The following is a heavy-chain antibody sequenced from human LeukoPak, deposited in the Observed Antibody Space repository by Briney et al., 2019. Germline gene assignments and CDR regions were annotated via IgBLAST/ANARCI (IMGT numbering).Heavy chain of an antibody. D-gene: IGHD3-10*01. V-gene: IGHV4-39*07. CDR3: ARRGYYGWGSVY. CDR1: GGSISTSNYY. CDR2: IFHNGNA. J-gene: IGHJ4*02. Sequence: SETLSLTCSVSGGSISTSNYYWVWIRQSPEKGLEWIGSIFHNGNAFYSPSLQSRVTMSLDTSKSQFYLRLTSVTAADTAIYYCARRGYYGWGSVYWGQGTLVTVSS.